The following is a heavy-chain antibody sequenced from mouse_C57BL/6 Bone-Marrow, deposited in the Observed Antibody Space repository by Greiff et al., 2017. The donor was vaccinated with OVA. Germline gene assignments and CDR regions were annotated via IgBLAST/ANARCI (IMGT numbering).Heavy chain of an antibody. CDR3: ASPYDYSWFAY. V-gene: IGHV5-6*01. J-gene: IGHJ3*01. Sequence: VQLKQSGGDLVKPGGSLKLSCAASGFTFSSYGMSWVRQTPDKRLEWVANISSGGSYTYYPDSVKGRFTISRDNAKNTLYLQMSSLKSEDTAMYYCASPYDYSWFAYWGQGTLVTVSA. CDR1: GFTFSSYG. CDR2: ISSGGSYT. D-gene: IGHD2-4*01.